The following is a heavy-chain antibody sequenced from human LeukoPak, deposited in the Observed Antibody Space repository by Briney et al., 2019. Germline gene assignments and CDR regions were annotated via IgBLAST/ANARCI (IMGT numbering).Heavy chain of an antibody. D-gene: IGHD3-22*01. CDR3: AKDSYYDSSGNGGDAFDI. V-gene: IGHV3-30*18. Sequence: PGGSLRLSCAASGFTFSSYGMHWVRQAPGKGLEWVAVISYDGSNKYYADSVKGRFTISRDNSKNTLYLQMNSLRAEDTAVYYCAKDSYYDSSGNGGDAFDIWGQGTVVTVSS. J-gene: IGHJ3*02. CDR2: ISYDGSNK. CDR1: GFTFSSYG.